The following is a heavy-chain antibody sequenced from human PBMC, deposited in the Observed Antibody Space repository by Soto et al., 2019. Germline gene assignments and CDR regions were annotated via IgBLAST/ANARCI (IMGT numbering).Heavy chain of an antibody. D-gene: IGHD3-10*01. CDR3: AREISAGFGEPWLDP. CDR2: IYSDGRT. Sequence: LRLSCAASGFSVSSNYMTWVRQAPGKGLEWVSIIYSDGRTNYADSVKGRFTISRDNSKNTVHLQMTSLSADDTAVYYCAREISAGFGEPWLDPWGQGTLVTVSS. V-gene: IGHV3-53*01. CDR1: GFSVSSNY. J-gene: IGHJ5*02.